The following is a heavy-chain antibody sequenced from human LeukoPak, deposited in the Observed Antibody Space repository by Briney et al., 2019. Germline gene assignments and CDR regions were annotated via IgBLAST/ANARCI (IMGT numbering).Heavy chain of an antibody. Sequence: VASVRVSCKASGGTFSSYAISWVRQAPGQGLEWMGGIIPIFGTANYAQKFQGRVTITADESTSTAYMELSSLRSEDTAVYYCARDGYCSGGSCYPLVYSYWGQGTLVTVSS. V-gene: IGHV1-69*13. D-gene: IGHD2-15*01. CDR3: ARDGYCSGGSCYPLVYSY. J-gene: IGHJ4*02. CDR1: GGTFSSYA. CDR2: IIPIFGTA.